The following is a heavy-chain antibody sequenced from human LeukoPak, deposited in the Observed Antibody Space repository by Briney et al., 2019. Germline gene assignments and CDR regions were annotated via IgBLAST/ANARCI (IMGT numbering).Heavy chain of an antibody. CDR3: AAGIRYCSGGSCIDY. V-gene: IGHV3-53*01. J-gene: IGHJ4*02. Sequence: GGSLRLFCAASGFTGSSKYMSWLRQAPGKGLEGVSVIYSGGSTYYADSVKGRFTISRDNSRNTLYLQMNSLRAEDTAVYYCAAGIRYCSGGSCIDYWGQGPLVTVSS. CDR2: IYSGGST. CDR1: GFTGSSKY. D-gene: IGHD2-15*01.